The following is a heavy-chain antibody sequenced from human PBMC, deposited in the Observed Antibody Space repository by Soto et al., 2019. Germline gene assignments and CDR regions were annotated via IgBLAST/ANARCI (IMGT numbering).Heavy chain of an antibody. J-gene: IGHJ4*02. V-gene: IGHV4-31*03. CDR1: GGSVSSNIYY. CDR3: ARGYDYDSGGYLFDY. Sequence: PSETLSLTCSVSGGSVSSNIYYWTWIRQHPGKGPEWIGHIYYSGSTYYNPSLKSRVTISLDMSKNQFSLKLTSVSAADTVVYYCARGYDYDSGGYLFDYWGQGTLVTSPQ. D-gene: IGHD3-22*01. CDR2: IYYSGST.